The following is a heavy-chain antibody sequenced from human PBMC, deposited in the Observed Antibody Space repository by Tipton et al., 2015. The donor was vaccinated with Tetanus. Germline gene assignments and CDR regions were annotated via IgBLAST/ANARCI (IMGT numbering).Heavy chain of an antibody. V-gene: IGHV3-13*01. Sequence: SLRLSCVASGFTFSTYDMVWVRQPPGKGLEWVSAIGSAGDTYYSGSVRGRFTISRENARDSLYLLMNSLRAGDTAVYYCARVALFGVVDNWYFDLWGRGTPVTVSS. CDR2: IGSAGDT. CDR3: ARVALFGVVDNWYFDL. J-gene: IGHJ2*01. CDR1: GFTFSTYD. D-gene: IGHD3-3*01.